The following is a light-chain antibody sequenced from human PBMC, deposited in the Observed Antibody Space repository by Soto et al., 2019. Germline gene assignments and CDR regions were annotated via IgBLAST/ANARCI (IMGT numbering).Light chain of an antibody. CDR3: QQNFNVPRT. Sequence: DIQMTQSPSSLSASVGDRVTITCRVSQNIASYLNWYQQRPGKAPELLIYAASSLQSGVPLRFSGSGSGTEFTLTIDSLQPEDFASYYCQQNFNVPRTFGQGTKVEI. V-gene: IGKV1-39*01. CDR1: QNIASY. CDR2: AAS. J-gene: IGKJ1*01.